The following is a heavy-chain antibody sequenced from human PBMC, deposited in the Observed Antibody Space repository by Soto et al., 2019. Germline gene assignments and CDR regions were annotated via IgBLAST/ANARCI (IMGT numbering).Heavy chain of an antibody. D-gene: IGHD2-21*01. J-gene: IGHJ4*02. V-gene: IGHV2-70*01. CDR3: ARIPHYSDSYYMDY. CDR1: GFSLSTLGTC. Sequence: GPTLVNPTQTLTLTCTFSGFSLSTLGTCVTWIRQPPGKALEWLALINWDNNEYYTTSLKTRLTTSRDTSKNQVVLTMTNVDPVDTATYYCARIPHYSDSYYMDYWGQGTLVTVSS. CDR2: INWDNNE.